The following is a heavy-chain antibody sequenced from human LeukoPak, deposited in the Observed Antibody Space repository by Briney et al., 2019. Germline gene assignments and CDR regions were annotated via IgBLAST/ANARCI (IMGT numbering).Heavy chain of an antibody. CDR1: GYTFTTYY. CDR2: INPSGGSA. CDR3: ARGARGYDHFDY. D-gene: IGHD5-12*01. Sequence: GASVKVSCKPSGYTFTTYYMHWVRQAPGPGLEWMGIINPSGGSASYAQKFQGRVTMSRDTSTSTVYMEVTSLRSEDTAIYFGARGARGYDHFDYWGQGTLVTVSS. V-gene: IGHV1-46*01. J-gene: IGHJ4*02.